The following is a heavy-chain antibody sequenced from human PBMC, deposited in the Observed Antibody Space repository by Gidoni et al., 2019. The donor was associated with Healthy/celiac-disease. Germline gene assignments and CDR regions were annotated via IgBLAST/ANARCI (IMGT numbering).Heavy chain of an antibody. V-gene: IGHV3-49*03. CDR3: ATDAFSDYYDSSGYYSRQHY. CDR2: IRSKAYGGTT. D-gene: IGHD3-22*01. CDR1: GFPLGDYA. J-gene: IGHJ4*02. Sequence: EVQLVESGGGLVQPGRSLSPSCTASGFPLGDYAVSCFRQAPGKGLEWVGFIRSKAYGGTTEYAASVKGRFTISRDDSKSIAYLQMNSLKTEDTAVYYCATDAFSDYYDSSGYYSRQHYGGQGTLVTVSS.